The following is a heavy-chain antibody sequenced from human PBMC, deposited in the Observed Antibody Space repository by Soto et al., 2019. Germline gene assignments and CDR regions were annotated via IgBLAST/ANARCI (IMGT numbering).Heavy chain of an antibody. Sequence: PSETLSLTCIVSGASTSSGDYYWSWVRQPPGMGMEWIGHISYSGTIDYRPSLKSRVTISLDTSKNQFSLNLNSVTAADTAIYYCARALGSRFIEWPRFDPWGQGTLVTVSS. CDR1: GASTSSGDYY. CDR2: ISYSGTI. D-gene: IGHD3-3*01. J-gene: IGHJ5*02. V-gene: IGHV4-30-4*01. CDR3: ARALGSRFIEWPRFDP.